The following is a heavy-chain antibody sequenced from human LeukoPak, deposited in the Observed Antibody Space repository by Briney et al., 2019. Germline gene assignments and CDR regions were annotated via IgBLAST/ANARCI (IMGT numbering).Heavy chain of an antibody. D-gene: IGHD1-26*01. V-gene: IGHV4-61*08. Sequence: SETLSLTCTVSGGSVSGNGYYWSWIRQPPGKGLESIGYIFYSGSTNYNPSLKSRVTISVDTSNNQFSLKLSSVTAADTAVYYCARDSSGSPNYWGQGTLVTVSS. CDR3: ARDSSGSPNY. J-gene: IGHJ4*02. CDR2: IFYSGST. CDR1: GGSVSGNGYY.